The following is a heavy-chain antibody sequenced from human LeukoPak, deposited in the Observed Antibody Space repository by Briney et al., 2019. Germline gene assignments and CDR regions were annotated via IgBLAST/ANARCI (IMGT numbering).Heavy chain of an antibody. D-gene: IGHD3-16*01. Sequence: ASVNVSCTPSGYSFTDYYMHWVRQAPGQGLEWMGWINPYSGGTSSAQKFQGRVTMTRDTSISTVYMQVSWLTSDDTAIYYCARADRLHGGPYLIGPWGQGTLVTVSS. J-gene: IGHJ5*02. V-gene: IGHV1-2*02. CDR1: GYSFTDYY. CDR2: INPYSGGT. CDR3: ARADRLHGGPYLIGP.